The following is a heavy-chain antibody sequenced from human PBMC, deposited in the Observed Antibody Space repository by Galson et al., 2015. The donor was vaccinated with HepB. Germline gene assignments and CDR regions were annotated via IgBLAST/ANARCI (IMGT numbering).Heavy chain of an antibody. CDR2: IWYDGSNK. V-gene: IGHV3-33*08. CDR3: ARELARAWRSSSWYSSPDY. Sequence: SLRLSCAASGFTSSSYGMHWVRQAPGKGLEWVAVIWYDGSNKYYADSVKGRFPISRDNSKNTLYLQMNSLRAEDTAVYYCARELARAWRSSSWYSSPDYWGQGTLVTVSS. CDR1: GFTSSSYG. J-gene: IGHJ4*02. D-gene: IGHD6-13*01.